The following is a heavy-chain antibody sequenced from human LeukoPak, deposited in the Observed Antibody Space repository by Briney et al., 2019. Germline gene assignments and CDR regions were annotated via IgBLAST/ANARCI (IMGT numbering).Heavy chain of an antibody. J-gene: IGHJ4*02. CDR1: GFTFSSYE. CDR3: ARDFLMASDY. D-gene: IGHD3-10*01. Sequence: PGGSLRLSCAASGFTFSSYEMNWVRQAPGKGLEWVAVISYDGTNKYYADSVKGRFTISRDNSKNTLYLQMNSLRPEDTAVYYCARDFLMASDYWGQGTLVTVSS. V-gene: IGHV3-30-3*01. CDR2: ISYDGTNK.